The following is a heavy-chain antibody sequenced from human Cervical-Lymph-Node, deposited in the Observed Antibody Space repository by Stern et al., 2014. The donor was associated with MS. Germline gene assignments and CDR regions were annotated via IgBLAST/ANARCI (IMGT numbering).Heavy chain of an antibody. J-gene: IGHJ6*02. CDR1: GFTFSNNA. D-gene: IGHD6-19*01. Sequence: DQLVESGGGVVQPGRSLRLSCEASGFTFSNNAMHWVRQAPGKGLEWVAVIANDGRNTHYADSVKGRFTISRDNPKNTLYLQMNSLRVEDTAVYYCARVGSGWYGMDVWGQGTTVIVSS. V-gene: IGHV3-30*04. CDR2: IANDGRNT. CDR3: ARVGSGWYGMDV.